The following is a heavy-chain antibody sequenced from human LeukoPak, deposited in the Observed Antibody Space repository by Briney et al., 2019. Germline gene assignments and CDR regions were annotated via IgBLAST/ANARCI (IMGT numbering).Heavy chain of an antibody. CDR3: AKGRNEDGDAALNY. Sequence: GGSLRLSCAASGXTFRSYAMSWVRQAPGKGLEWVFSISGSGGNTFYADSVKGRFTISRDNSKNTLYLRMNSLRAEDTAAYHCAKGRNEDGDAALNYWGQGTLVTVSS. V-gene: IGHV3-23*01. D-gene: IGHD4-17*01. CDR2: ISGSGGNT. J-gene: IGHJ4*02. CDR1: GXTFRSYA.